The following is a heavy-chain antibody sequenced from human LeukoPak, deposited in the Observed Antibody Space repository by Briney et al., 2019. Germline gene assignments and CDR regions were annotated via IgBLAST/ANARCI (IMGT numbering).Heavy chain of an antibody. D-gene: IGHD6-19*01. J-gene: IGHJ3*02. V-gene: IGHV4-38-2*01. CDR2: FYHSGST. CDR1: GYSISSGYY. Sequence: SEILSLTCAVSGYSISSGYYWGWIRQPPGKGLEWIGSFYHSGSTYYNPSLRSRVTISVDTSKNQFSLKLSSVTAADTAVYYCARQAVADAFDIWGQRTMVTVSS. CDR3: ARQAVADAFDI.